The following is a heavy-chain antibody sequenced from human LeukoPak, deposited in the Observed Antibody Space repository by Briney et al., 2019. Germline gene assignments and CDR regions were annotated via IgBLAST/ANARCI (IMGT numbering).Heavy chain of an antibody. Sequence: ASVKVSCKASGGTFSSYTISWVRQAPGQGLEWMGRIIPILGIANYAQKLQGRVTITADKSTSTAYMELSSLRSEDTAVYYCARGLITDFNWFDPWGQGTLVTVS. CDR3: ARGLITDFNWFDP. J-gene: IGHJ5*02. CDR2: IIPILGIA. CDR1: GGTFSSYT. V-gene: IGHV1-69*02. D-gene: IGHD3-16*01.